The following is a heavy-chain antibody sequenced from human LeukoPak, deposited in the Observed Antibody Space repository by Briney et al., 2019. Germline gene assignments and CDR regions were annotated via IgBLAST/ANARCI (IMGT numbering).Heavy chain of an antibody. CDR2: INHSGST. CDR1: GGSFSGYY. CDR3: VRVSYYDSSGNRGAFDY. Sequence: SEALSLTCAVYGGSFSGYYWSWIRQPPGKGLEWIGEINHSGSTNYNPSLKSRVTISVDKSKNQFSLKLSSVTAADTAVYYCVRVSYYDSSGNRGAFDYWGQGTLVTVSS. D-gene: IGHD3-22*01. J-gene: IGHJ4*02. V-gene: IGHV4-34*01.